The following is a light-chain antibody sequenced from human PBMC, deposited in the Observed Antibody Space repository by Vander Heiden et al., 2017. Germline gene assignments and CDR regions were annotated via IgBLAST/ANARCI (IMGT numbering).Light chain of an antibody. CDR2: GNR. V-gene: IGLV3-21*02. J-gene: IGLJ1*01. Sequence: SYELTHPPSLSVAPAQTASLSCGADHIGQKSVHWYQQKPGQAPVLVVYGNRDRPSGIPERFSGSNSGNTATLTISRVEAGDEADYFCQVWDKTTDHYVFGSGTLVTVL. CDR1: HIGQKS. CDR3: QVWDKTTDHYV.